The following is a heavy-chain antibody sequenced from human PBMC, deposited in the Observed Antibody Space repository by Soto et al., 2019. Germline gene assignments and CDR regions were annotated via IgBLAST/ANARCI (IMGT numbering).Heavy chain of an antibody. CDR1: GYTFTSYA. D-gene: IGHD2-15*01. CDR2: INAGNGNT. CDR3: ASSYGSGGSCYEYYYGMDV. Sequence: GASVKVSCKASGYTFTSYAMHWVRQAPGQRLEWMGWINAGNGNTKYSQKFQGRVTITRDTSASTAYMELSSLRSEDTAVYYCASSYGSGGSCYEYYYGMDVWGQGTTVTVSS. J-gene: IGHJ6*02. V-gene: IGHV1-3*01.